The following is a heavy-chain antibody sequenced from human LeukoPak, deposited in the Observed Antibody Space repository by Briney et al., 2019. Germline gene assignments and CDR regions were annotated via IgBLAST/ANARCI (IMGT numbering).Heavy chain of an antibody. J-gene: IGHJ3*02. Sequence: ASVKVSCKASLYTFTGDYMYWGRQAPGQGGGWMGRINPNIGGTNYAQKFQGRVTMTRDTSISTAYMELSRLRSDDTAVYYCARDVVDNFYNNSVDYGRGVFDIWGQGTMVTVSS. CDR1: LYTFTGDY. CDR3: ARDVVDNFYNNSVDYGRGVFDI. D-gene: IGHD3-22*01. CDR2: INPNIGGT. V-gene: IGHV1-2*06.